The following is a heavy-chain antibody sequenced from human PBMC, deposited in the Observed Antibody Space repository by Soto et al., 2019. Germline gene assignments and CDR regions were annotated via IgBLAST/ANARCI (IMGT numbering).Heavy chain of an antibody. CDR2: IYVTGAV. Sequence: LSLTCSASGAALNSGNYYWSWIRQVPGKGLEWIGHIYVTGAVDYNPSLRDRITISQDTSERQFSLNLRLVTAADTAVYYCARLRIATNNYKWFDPWGQGTLVTVSS. V-gene: IGHV4-31*03. CDR1: GAALNSGNYY. D-gene: IGHD2-21*01. CDR3: ARLRIATNNYKWFDP. J-gene: IGHJ5*02.